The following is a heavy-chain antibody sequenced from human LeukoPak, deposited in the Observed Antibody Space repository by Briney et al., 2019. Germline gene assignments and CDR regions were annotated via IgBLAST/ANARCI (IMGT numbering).Heavy chain of an antibody. D-gene: IGHD1-26*01. CDR1: GGSISTYY. CDR3: ARENSGSYNYYYGMDV. V-gene: IGHV4-59*01. J-gene: IGHJ6*02. Sequence: SETLSLTCTVSGGSISTYYWTWIRQPPGKGLEWIGYVYYSGSTNYTPALKSRVTISVDTSKNQFSLNLSSVTAADTAVYYCARENSGSYNYYYGMDVWGQGTTVTVSS. CDR2: VYYSGST.